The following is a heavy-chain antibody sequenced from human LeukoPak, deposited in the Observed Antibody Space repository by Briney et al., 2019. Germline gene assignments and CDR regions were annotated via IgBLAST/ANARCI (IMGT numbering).Heavy chain of an antibody. CDR2: ISSSGSTI. D-gene: IGHD2-15*01. Sequence: GGSLRLSCAASGFTFSSYEVNWVRQAPGKGLEWVSYISSSGSTIYYADSVKGRFTISRDNATNSLYLQMNSLRAEDTAVYYCAVDQPLLRVGGQGTLVTVSS. CDR1: GFTFSSYE. CDR3: AVDQPLLRV. V-gene: IGHV3-48*03. J-gene: IGHJ4*02.